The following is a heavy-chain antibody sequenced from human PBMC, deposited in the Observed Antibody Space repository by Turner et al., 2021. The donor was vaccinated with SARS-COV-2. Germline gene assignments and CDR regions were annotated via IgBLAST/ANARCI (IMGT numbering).Heavy chain of an antibody. J-gene: IGHJ6*02. Sequence: LQLVESGGGLVKPGGSRRLHCAASAFTFSSYSMNWVRQAPGKGLEWVSSISTSSSYIHYADSLKGRFTITRDKAKNTVYLQMSSLRAEDTAVYYCAGAPRPVVVPAANRAGSYYYGMDVWGQGTTVTVSS. V-gene: IGHV3-21*01. CDR3: AGAPRPVVVPAANRAGSYYYGMDV. CDR1: AFTFSSYS. D-gene: IGHD2-2*01. CDR2: ISTSSSYI.